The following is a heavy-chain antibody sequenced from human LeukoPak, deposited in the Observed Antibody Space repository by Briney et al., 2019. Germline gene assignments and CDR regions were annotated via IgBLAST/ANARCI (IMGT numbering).Heavy chain of an antibody. CDR3: ARLHVDIVATTPDY. V-gene: IGHV3-11*01. D-gene: IGHD5-12*01. J-gene: IGHJ4*02. CDR2: ISSSGSTI. Sequence: GGSLRLSCAASGFTFSDYYMSWIRQAPGKGPEWVSYISSSGSTIYYADSVKGRFTISRDNAKNSLYLQMNSLRAEDTAVYYCARLHVDIVATTPDYWGQGTLVTVSS. CDR1: GFTFSDYY.